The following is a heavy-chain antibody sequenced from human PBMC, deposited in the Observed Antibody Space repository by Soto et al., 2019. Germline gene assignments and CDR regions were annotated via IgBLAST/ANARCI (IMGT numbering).Heavy chain of an antibody. CDR1: GDSVSSNSVG. CDR2: TYYRSRWYI. D-gene: IGHD5-18*01. CDR3: ARSYRYAYDY. J-gene: IGHJ4*02. Sequence: QVQLQQSGPGLVKPSQTLSVTCIISGDSVSSNSVGWHWIRQSPSRGLEWLGRTYYRSRWYIDYAPFVKSRITIKTDTSKNQFSLQLTSVTPEDTAVSSCARSYRYAYDYWGRGTLVTVSS. V-gene: IGHV6-1*01.